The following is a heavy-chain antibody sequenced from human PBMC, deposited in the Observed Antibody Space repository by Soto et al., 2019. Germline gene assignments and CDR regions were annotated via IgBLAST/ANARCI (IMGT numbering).Heavy chain of an antibody. D-gene: IGHD6-13*01. Sequence: SETLSLTCTVSGGSISSSTYYWGWIRQPPGKGLEWIASIYYSGRTHYNPSLESRVTISVDTSKNQFSLRLSSVTAADTAVYYCARHSSWSSSNWSPVWGQGKMVTVS. J-gene: IGHJ3*01. CDR1: GGSISSSTYY. CDR2: IYYSGRT. CDR3: ARHSSWSSSNWSPV. V-gene: IGHV4-39*01.